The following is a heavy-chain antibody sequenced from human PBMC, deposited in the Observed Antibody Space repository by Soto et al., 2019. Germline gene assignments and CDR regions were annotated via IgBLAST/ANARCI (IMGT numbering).Heavy chain of an antibody. Sequence: ESGGGVVQPGRSLRLSCAVSGFTYSSYGMHWVRQAPGKGLEWVAVIWYDGSNKYYADSVKGRFIISRDDSKNTLSLQMNSLRAEDTAVYYCARDSAWLFDSWGQGTLVNVSS. CDR1: GFTYSSYG. CDR2: IWYDGSNK. J-gene: IGHJ4*02. CDR3: ARDSAWLFDS. V-gene: IGHV3-33*01. D-gene: IGHD5-12*01.